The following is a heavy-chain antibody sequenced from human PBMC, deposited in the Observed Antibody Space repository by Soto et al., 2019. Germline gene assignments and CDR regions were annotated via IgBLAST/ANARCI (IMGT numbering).Heavy chain of an antibody. CDR3: ARAPALGLYYYGMDV. Sequence: RGESLKISCKGSGYSFTSYWISWVRQMPGKGLEWMGRIDPSDSYTNYSPSFQGHVTISADKSISTAYLQWSSLKASDTAMYYCARAPALGLYYYGMDVWGQGTTVTVSS. J-gene: IGHJ6*02. D-gene: IGHD2-2*01. CDR2: IDPSDSYT. V-gene: IGHV5-10-1*01. CDR1: GYSFTSYW.